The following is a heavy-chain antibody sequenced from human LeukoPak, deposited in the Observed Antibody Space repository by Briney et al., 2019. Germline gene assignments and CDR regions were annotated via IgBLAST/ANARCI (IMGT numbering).Heavy chain of an antibody. D-gene: IGHD7-27*01. CDR3: ANDDPGPKAFEV. V-gene: IGHV3-30-3*02. Sequence: GGSLRLSCAASGFTFSSYAMHWVRQAPGKGLEWVAVISYDGSNKYYADSVKGRFTISRDNSKNTLYLQMNSLRVDDTAVYYCANDDPGPKAFEVWGRGTLVTVS. J-gene: IGHJ3*01. CDR1: GFTFSSYA. CDR2: ISYDGSNK.